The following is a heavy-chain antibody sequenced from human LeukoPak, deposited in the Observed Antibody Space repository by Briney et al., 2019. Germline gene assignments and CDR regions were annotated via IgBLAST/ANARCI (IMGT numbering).Heavy chain of an antibody. V-gene: IGHV4-34*01. Sequence: SETLSLTCAVYGGSFNSYYWSWIRQPPGTGLAWIGEINHSGSTNYNPSLESRVTISVDTSKKQFFLKLTSVTAADTAVYYCARDLDRDYDSSQGDYWGQGTLVTVSS. J-gene: IGHJ4*02. CDR3: ARDLDRDYDSSQGDY. CDR1: GGSFNSYY. CDR2: INHSGST. D-gene: IGHD3-22*01.